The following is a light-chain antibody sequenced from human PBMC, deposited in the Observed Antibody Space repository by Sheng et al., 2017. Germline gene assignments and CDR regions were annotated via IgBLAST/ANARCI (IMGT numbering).Light chain of an antibody. J-gene: IGLJ2*01. CDR3: QVWEHSGDHVI. CDR1: NIGSKD. V-gene: IGLV3-21*02. Sequence: SYELIQPPSVSVAPGQTARISCGGNNIGSKDVHWYQQKPGQAPVLVVYDDRDRPSGIPERFSGSNSGDTATLIISRVEAGDEADYYCQVWEHSGDHVIFGGGTKLAVL. CDR2: DDR.